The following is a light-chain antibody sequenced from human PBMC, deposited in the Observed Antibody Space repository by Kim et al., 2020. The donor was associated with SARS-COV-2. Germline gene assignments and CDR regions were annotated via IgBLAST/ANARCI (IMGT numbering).Light chain of an antibody. CDR1: RSIRSY. V-gene: IGKV1-39*01. J-gene: IGKJ1*01. CDR3: QQSDNTRT. CDR2: GAS. Sequence: IQMTQSPSSLSASVGDRVTITCRASRSIRSYLSWFQQKPGKAPKLLIYGASSLQSGVPSRFSGSGSGTDFTLTISSLQPEDFATYYCQQSDNTRTFGQGTKVEIK.